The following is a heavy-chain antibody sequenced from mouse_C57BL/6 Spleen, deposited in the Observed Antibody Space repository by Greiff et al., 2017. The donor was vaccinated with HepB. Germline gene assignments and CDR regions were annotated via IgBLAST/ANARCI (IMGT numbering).Heavy chain of an antibody. Sequence: DVQLVESGGGLVKPGGSLKLSCAASGFTFSSYTMSWVRQTPEKRLEWVATISGGGGNTYYPDSVKGRFTISRDNAKNTLYLQMSSLRSEDTALYYCARGPYYYGSSYVENYAMDYWGQGTSVTVSS. CDR2: ISGGGGNT. V-gene: IGHV5-9*01. CDR3: ARGPYYYGSSYVENYAMDY. CDR1: GFTFSSYT. J-gene: IGHJ4*01. D-gene: IGHD1-1*01.